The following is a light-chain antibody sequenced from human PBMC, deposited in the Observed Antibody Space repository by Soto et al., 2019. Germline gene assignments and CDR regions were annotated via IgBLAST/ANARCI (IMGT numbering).Light chain of an antibody. Sequence: EIQMTQSPSSLSAFVGDKITITCRASQGIANYLAWYQHKPGMVPKLLIYTASTLQSGVPSRFSGSGSGTEFTLSISSLQPEDVATYYCQKYNSAPWTFGQGTKVEIK. V-gene: IGKV1-27*01. CDR3: QKYNSAPWT. CDR1: QGIANY. CDR2: TAS. J-gene: IGKJ1*01.